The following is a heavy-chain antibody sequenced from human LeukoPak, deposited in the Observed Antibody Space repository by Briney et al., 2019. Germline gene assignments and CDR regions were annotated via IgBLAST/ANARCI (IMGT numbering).Heavy chain of an antibody. V-gene: IGHV3-74*01. Sequence: GGSLRLSCAASGFTFSSYWMSWVRHAPGKGLVWVSRINSDGSSTSYADSVKGRFTISRDNAKNTLYLQMNSLRAEDTAVYYCARALYYRYDDYWGQRTLATVSS. D-gene: IGHD3-16*02. CDR1: GFTFSSYW. J-gene: IGHJ4*02. CDR3: ARALYYRYDDY. CDR2: INSDGSST.